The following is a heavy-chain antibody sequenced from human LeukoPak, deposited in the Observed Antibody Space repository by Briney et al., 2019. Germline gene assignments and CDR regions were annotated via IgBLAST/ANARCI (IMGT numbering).Heavy chain of an antibody. CDR1: GYTLTELS. J-gene: IGHJ5*02. Sequence: VASVKVSCKVSGYTLTELSMHWVRQAPGKGLEWMGGFDPEDGETIYAQKFQGRVTMTEDTSTDTAYMELRSLRYDDTAVYYCATNILVRDIINWFDPWGQGTLVTVSS. CDR3: ATNILVRDIINWFDP. V-gene: IGHV1-24*01. D-gene: IGHD3-10*01. CDR2: FDPEDGET.